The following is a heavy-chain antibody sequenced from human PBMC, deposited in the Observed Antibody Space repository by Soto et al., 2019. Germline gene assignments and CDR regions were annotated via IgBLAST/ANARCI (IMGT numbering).Heavy chain of an antibody. CDR3: ARSNKGVEMATITFLDYYYGMDV. CDR1: GGTFSSYA. V-gene: IGHV1-69*13. Sequence: ASVKVSCKASGGTFSSYAISWVRQAPGQGLEWMGGIIPIFGTANYAQKFQGRVTITADESTSTAYMELSSLRSEDTAVYYCARSNKGVEMATITFLDYYYGMDVWGQGTTVTVSS. D-gene: IGHD5-12*01. CDR2: IIPIFGTA. J-gene: IGHJ6*02.